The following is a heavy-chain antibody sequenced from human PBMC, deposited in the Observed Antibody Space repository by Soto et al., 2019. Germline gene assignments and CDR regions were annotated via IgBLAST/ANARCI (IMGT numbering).Heavy chain of an antibody. CDR1: GFAFSSYG. Sequence: PGGSLRLSCAASGFAFSSYGIHWVRQAPGKGLEWVAVIWFDGSNKYYGDSVKGRFTISRDNSKNTVYLQMNSLRAEDTAVYYCAREGDYCSSTSCYRKSYYYMDVWGKGTTVTVSS. J-gene: IGHJ6*03. V-gene: IGHV3-33*01. CDR2: IWFDGSNK. D-gene: IGHD2-2*01. CDR3: AREGDYCSSTSCYRKSYYYMDV.